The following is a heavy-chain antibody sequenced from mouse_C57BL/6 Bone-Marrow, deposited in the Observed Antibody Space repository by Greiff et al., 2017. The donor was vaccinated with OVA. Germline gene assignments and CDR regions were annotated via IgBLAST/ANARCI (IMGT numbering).Heavy chain of an antibody. J-gene: IGHJ3*01. CDR1: GFTFSDYG. V-gene: IGHV5-15*04. D-gene: IGHD6-1*01. CDR3: ARLLRLSFAY. CDR2: ISNLAYSI. Sequence: EVKVEESGGGLVQPGGSLKLSCAASGFTFSDYGMAWVRQAPRKGPEWVAFISNLAYSIYYADTVTGRFTISRENAKNTLYLEMSSLRSEDTAMYYCARLLRLSFAYWGQGTLVTVSA.